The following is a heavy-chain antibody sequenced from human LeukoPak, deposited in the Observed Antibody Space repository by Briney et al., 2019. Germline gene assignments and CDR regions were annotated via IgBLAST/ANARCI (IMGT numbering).Heavy chain of an antibody. J-gene: IGHJ4*02. V-gene: IGHV3-21*04. Sequence: PGGSLRLSCAASGFTFSSYGMNWVRQAPGKGLVWVSSISTSSSYIYYTDSVKGRFTISRDNAKNSLYLQMNSLRAEDTAVYYCASGDDYYDSSGYIDYWGQGTLVTVSS. D-gene: IGHD3-22*01. CDR1: GFTFSSYG. CDR3: ASGDDYYDSSGYIDY. CDR2: ISTSSSYI.